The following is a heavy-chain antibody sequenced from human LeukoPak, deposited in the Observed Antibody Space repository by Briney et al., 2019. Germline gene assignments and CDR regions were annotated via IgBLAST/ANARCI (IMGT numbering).Heavy chain of an antibody. CDR2: ISGSGGST. D-gene: IGHD3-22*01. V-gene: IGHV3-23*01. CDR3: AKDITKGYYDSSGYPPDYYMDV. CDR1: GFTFSSYA. Sequence: GGSLRLSCAASGFTFSSYAMSWVRQAPGKGLEWVSAISGSGGSTYYADSVKGRFTISRDNSKNTLYLQMNSLRAEDTAVYYCAKDITKGYYDSSGYPPDYYMDVWGKGTTVTVSS. J-gene: IGHJ6*03.